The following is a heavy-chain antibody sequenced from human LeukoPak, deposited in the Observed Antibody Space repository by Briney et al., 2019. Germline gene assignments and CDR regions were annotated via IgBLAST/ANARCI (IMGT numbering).Heavy chain of an antibody. D-gene: IGHD6-13*01. Sequence: PGGSLRLSCAASGFTFSSYWMHWVRQAPGKGLVWVSRINSDGSSRSYADSVKGRFTISRDNAKNTLYLQMNSLRAEDTAVYYCTRGGSRYSSSWSTFDYWGQGTLVTVSS. CDR3: TRGGSRYSSSWSTFDY. J-gene: IGHJ4*02. CDR1: GFTFSSYW. CDR2: INSDGSSR. V-gene: IGHV3-74*01.